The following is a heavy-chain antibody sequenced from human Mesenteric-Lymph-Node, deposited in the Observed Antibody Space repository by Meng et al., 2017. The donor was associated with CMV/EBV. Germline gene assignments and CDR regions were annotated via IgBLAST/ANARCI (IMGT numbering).Heavy chain of an antibody. Sequence: TSYAMAWVRQAPGQRLEWMGWINAGNGNTKYSQKFQGRVTITRDTSASTAYMELSSLRSEDTAVYYCARVYYGSGSYYEGGYNWFDPWGQGTLVTVSS. J-gene: IGHJ5*02. CDR1: TSYA. V-gene: IGHV1-3*01. D-gene: IGHD3-10*01. CDR3: ARVYYGSGSYYEGGYNWFDP. CDR2: INAGNGNT.